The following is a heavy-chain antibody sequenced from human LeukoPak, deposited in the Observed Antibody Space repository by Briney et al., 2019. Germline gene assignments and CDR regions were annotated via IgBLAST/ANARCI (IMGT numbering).Heavy chain of an antibody. D-gene: IGHD3-3*01. CDR2: IYVSGST. V-gene: IGHV4-39*01. CDR3: ARGRITIFGVVIRPRGVGFDP. Sequence: PSETLSLTCTVSGGSIRSSYYYWGWIRQPPGKGLEWIGSIYVSGSTYYNPSLKSRATISVDTSKNQFSLKLNSVTAADTAVYYCARGRITIFGVVIRPRGVGFDPWGQGTLVTVSS. CDR1: GGSIRSSYYY. J-gene: IGHJ5*02.